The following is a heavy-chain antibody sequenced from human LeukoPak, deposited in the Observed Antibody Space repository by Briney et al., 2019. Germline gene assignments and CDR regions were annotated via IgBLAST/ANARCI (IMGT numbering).Heavy chain of an antibody. CDR2: ISSISSYI. Sequence: GGSLRLSCAASGFTFSSYSMNWVRQAPGKGREWVSSISSISSYIYYADSVKGRFTTSRDNAKNSLYLQMNSLRAEETAVYYCARVRGSGIVVVPAAKYFDYWGQGTLVTVSS. V-gene: IGHV3-21*01. CDR3: ARVRGSGIVVVPAAKYFDY. CDR1: GFTFSSYS. J-gene: IGHJ4*02. D-gene: IGHD2-2*01.